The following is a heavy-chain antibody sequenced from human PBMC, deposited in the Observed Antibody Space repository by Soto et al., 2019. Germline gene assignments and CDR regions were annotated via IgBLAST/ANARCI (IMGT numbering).Heavy chain of an antibody. CDR2: ISGSGDST. J-gene: IGHJ4*02. D-gene: IGHD3-10*01. CDR3: AKALYGGFTY. Sequence: EVRLLESGGGLVQPGGSLRLSCAASGFTFSVYAMSWVRQAPGKGLEWVSGISGSGDSTHYADSVKGRFTVSRDNSKSMLYLQTNSLRAEDTAIYYCAKALYGGFTYWGQGTLV. CDR1: GFTFSVYA. V-gene: IGHV3-23*01.